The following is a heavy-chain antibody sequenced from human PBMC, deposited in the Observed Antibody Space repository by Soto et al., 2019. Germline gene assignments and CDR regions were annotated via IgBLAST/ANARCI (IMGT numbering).Heavy chain of an antibody. V-gene: IGHV3-74*01. D-gene: IGHD1-26*01. J-gene: IGHJ6*02. Sequence: PGGSLRLSCAASGFTFSSYWMHWVRQAPGKGLVWVSRINSDGSSTSYADSVKGRFTISRDNAKNTLYLQMNSLRAEDTAVYYCARGGGGRELRGKGYYYYYGMDVWGQGTTVTVSS. CDR3: ARGGGGRELRGKGYYYYYGMDV. CDR1: GFTFSSYW. CDR2: INSDGSST.